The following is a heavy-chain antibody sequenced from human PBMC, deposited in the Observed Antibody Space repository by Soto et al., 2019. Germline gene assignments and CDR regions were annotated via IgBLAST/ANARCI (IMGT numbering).Heavy chain of an antibody. V-gene: IGHV6-1*01. CDR1: GDIVSSNSAS. CDR2: TYYRSKWFS. J-gene: IGHJ4*02. Sequence: SQTLSLTCAISGDIVSSNSASWNWIRQSPSRGLEWLGRTYYRSKWFSDYAVSVKSRITITPDTSKNQFSLQLSSVTPEDTAVYYCARDQRYYYDSSGYYSDYWGQGTLVTVSS. D-gene: IGHD3-22*01. CDR3: ARDQRYYYDSSGYYSDY.